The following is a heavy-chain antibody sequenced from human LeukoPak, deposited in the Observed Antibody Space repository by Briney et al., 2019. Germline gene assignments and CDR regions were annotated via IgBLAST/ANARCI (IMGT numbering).Heavy chain of an antibody. Sequence: GGSLRLSRAASGFTFDDYGMSWVRQAPGKGLEWVSGINWNGGSTGYADSVKGRFTISRDNAKNSLYLQMNSLRAEDTALYHCARRQSGSYYSGGGSFDYWGQGTLVTVSS. D-gene: IGHD1-26*01. CDR3: ARRQSGSYYSGGGSFDY. CDR2: INWNGGST. V-gene: IGHV3-20*01. CDR1: GFTFDDYG. J-gene: IGHJ4*02.